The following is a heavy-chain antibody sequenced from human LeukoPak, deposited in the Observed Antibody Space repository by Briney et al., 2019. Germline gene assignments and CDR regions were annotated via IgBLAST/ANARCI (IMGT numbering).Heavy chain of an antibody. CDR2: ISGYNGNT. V-gene: IGHV1-18*01. D-gene: IGHD3-10*01. CDR1: GYPFTNYG. J-gene: IGHJ6*02. Sequence: GASVKVSCKASGYPFTNYGANWVRQAPGQGLEWMGWISGYNGNTNSAQKVQGRVTMTTDTSTSTAYMELRSLRSDDTAVYYCVRDRGEWIDQYYGMDVWGQGTTVTVSS. CDR3: VRDRGEWIDQYYGMDV.